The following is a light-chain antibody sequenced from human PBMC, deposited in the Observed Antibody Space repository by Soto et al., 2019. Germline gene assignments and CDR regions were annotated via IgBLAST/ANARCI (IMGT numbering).Light chain of an antibody. CDR1: QTISSW. CDR3: EPYNSYSEA. CDR2: KAS. J-gene: IGKJ1*01. Sequence: DIQMTQSPSTLSGSVGDRVTITCRASQTISSWLAWYQQKPGKAPKLLIYKASTLKSGVPSRFSGCESGTEFTLTISSLQPDDFLMYDCEPYNSYSEAFGQGTKVELK. V-gene: IGKV1-5*03.